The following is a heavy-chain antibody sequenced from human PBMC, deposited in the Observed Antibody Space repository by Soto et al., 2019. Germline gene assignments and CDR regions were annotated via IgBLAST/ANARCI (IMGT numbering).Heavy chain of an antibody. Sequence: DSVKVSCKASGYTFTSYGISWVRQAPGQGLEWMGWTSAYNGNTNYAQKLQGRVTMTTDTSTSTAYMELRSLRSDDTAVYYCAREWEPVACASSSWYECYYGMDVWGQGTTVTVSS. CDR3: AREWEPVACASSSWYECYYGMDV. CDR1: GYTFTSYG. V-gene: IGHV1-18*04. J-gene: IGHJ6*02. CDR2: TSAYNGNT. D-gene: IGHD6-13*01.